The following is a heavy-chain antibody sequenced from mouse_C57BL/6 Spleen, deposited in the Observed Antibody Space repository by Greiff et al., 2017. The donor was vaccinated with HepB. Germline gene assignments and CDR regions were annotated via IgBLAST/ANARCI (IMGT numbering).Heavy chain of an antibody. D-gene: IGHD2-2*01. CDR3: ASGGGYDWFAY. J-gene: IGHJ3*01. CDR2: INPSSGYT. Sequence: QVQLQQSGAELARPGASVKMSCKASGYTFTSYTMHWVKQRPGQGLEWIGYINPSSGYTKYNQKFKDKATLTADKSSSTAYMQLSSLTSEDSAVYYCASGGGYDWFAYWGQGTLVTVSA. V-gene: IGHV1-4*01. CDR1: GYTFTSYT.